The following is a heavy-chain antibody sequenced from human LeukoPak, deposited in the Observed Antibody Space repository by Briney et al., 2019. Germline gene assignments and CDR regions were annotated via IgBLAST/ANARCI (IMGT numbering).Heavy chain of an antibody. V-gene: IGHV1-69*04. CDR2: IIPILNIT. J-gene: IGHJ4*02. Sequence: SVKVSCKASRGTFSRYAISWVRQAPGQGLEWMGRIIPILNITHYAQKFQGRVTIAADKSTSTAYMELSSLRSEDTAVYYCARDDDRAREIDYWSQGTLVTVSS. CDR1: RGTFSRYA. CDR3: ARDDDRAREIDY. D-gene: IGHD6-6*01.